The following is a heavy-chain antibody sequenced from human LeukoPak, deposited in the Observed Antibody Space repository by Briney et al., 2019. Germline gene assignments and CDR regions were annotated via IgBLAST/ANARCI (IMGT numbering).Heavy chain of an antibody. J-gene: IGHJ5*02. CDR3: AKDRYSNYGNWFDP. CDR1: GFNFSDYA. CDR2: ISGSGGTT. D-gene: IGHD4-11*01. Sequence: TGGSLRLSCVASGFNFSDYAMNWVRQAPGKGLEWVSAISGSGGTTHYADSVKGRFAISRDNSKNTLSLQMSHLRHKDTARYYCAKDRYSNYGNWFDPWGQGTQVTVFS. V-gene: IGHV3-23*01.